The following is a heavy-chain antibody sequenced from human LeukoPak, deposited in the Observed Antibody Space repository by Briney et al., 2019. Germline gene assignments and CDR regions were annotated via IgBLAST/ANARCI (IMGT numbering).Heavy chain of an antibody. Sequence: ASVKVSCKSSGYTFISYAMNWVRQAPGQGLEWMGWINTNTGDPTYAQGFTGRFVFSLDTSVSTAYLQISSLKTEDTAVYYCARGEIVVVVTSDNWFDPWGQGTLVTVSS. CDR1: GYTFISYA. J-gene: IGHJ5*02. V-gene: IGHV7-4-1*02. D-gene: IGHD2-15*01. CDR3: ARGEIVVVVTSDNWFDP. CDR2: INTNTGDP.